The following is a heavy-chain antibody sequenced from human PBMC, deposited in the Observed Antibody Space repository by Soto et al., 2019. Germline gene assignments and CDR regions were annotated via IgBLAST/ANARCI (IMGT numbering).Heavy chain of an antibody. Sequence: PGGSLRLSCAASGFTFSSYAMHWVRQAPGKGLEYVSAISSNGGSTYYANSVKGRFTISRDNSKNTLYLQMNSLRAEDTAVYYCAKDQYYDSSGYYSKSFFDYWGQGTLVTVSS. CDR3: AKDQYYDSSGYYSKSFFDY. CDR2: ISSNGGST. D-gene: IGHD3-22*01. CDR1: GFTFSSYA. J-gene: IGHJ4*02. V-gene: IGHV3-64*01.